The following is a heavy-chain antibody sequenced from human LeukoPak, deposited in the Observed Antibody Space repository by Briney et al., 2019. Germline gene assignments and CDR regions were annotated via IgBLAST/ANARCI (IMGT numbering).Heavy chain of an antibody. J-gene: IGHJ4*02. CDR1: GFTFSSYS. V-gene: IGHV3-21*01. Sequence: PGGSLRLSCAASGFTFSSYSMNWVRQAPGKGLEWVSSISTSSIYIYYADSVKGRFTISRDNAKNSLYLQMNSLRAEDTAVYYCARLGYCSGGSCSGWGQGTLVTVSS. D-gene: IGHD2-15*01. CDR3: ARLGYCSGGSCSG. CDR2: ISTSSIYI.